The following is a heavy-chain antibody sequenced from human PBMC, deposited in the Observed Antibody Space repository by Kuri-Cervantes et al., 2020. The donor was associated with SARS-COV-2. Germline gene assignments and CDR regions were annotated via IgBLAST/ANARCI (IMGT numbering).Heavy chain of an antibody. CDR3: ARSSKFYYDILTGYPRCYFDY. CDR2: ISSSSYI. Sequence: ETLSLTCAASGFTFSSYSMNWVRQAPGKGLEWVSSISSSSYIYYADSVKGRFTISRDNAKNSLYLQMNSLRAEDTAVYYCARSSKFYYDILTGYPRCYFDYWGQGTLVTVSS. CDR1: GFTFSSYS. V-gene: IGHV3-21*01. D-gene: IGHD3-9*01. J-gene: IGHJ4*02.